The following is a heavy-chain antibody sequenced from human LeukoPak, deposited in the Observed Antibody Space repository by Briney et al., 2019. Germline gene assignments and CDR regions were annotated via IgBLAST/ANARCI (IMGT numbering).Heavy chain of an antibody. CDR1: GYTFTSYG. Sequence: VASVKVSCKASGYTFTSYGISWVRQAPGQGLEWMGWISAYNGNTNYAQKLQGRVTMTTDTSTSTAYMELRSLRSDDTAVYYCARVLGYCSGGSCYLNWFDPWGQGTLVTVSS. J-gene: IGHJ5*02. CDR3: ARVLGYCSGGSCYLNWFDP. D-gene: IGHD2-15*01. CDR2: ISAYNGNT. V-gene: IGHV1-18*01.